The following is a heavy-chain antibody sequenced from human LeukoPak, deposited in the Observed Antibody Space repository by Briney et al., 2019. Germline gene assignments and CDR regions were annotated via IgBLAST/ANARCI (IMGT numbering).Heavy chain of an antibody. CDR1: GGSFSGYY. V-gene: IGHV4-34*01. J-gene: IGHJ6*03. D-gene: IGHD6-13*01. CDR3: ARAIAAAGIYYMDV. CDR2: INHSGST. Sequence: PSETLSLTCAVYGGSFSGYYWNRIRQPPGKGLEWIGEINHSGSTNYNPSLKSRVTISVDTSKNQFSLKLSSVTAADTAVYYCARAIAAAGIYYMDVWGKGTTVTVSS.